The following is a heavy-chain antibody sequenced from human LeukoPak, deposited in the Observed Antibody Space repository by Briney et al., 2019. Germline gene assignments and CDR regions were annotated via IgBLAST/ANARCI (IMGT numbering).Heavy chain of an antibody. CDR3: QGSGSYREVYYYYGMDV. D-gene: IGHD3-16*02. J-gene: IGHJ6*04. CDR2: INYSGST. V-gene: IGHV4-59*08. Sequence: SETLSLTCTVSGGSISSYYWSWVRQPPGKGLEWIGYINYSGSTNYNPSLKARVTISVATSKTQFSLKLSSVTAAATAVYYCQGSGSYREVYYYYGMDVWGEGWTVTASS. CDR1: GGSISSYY.